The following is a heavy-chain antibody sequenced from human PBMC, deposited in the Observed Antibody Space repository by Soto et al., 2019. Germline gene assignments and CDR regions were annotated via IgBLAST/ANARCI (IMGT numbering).Heavy chain of an antibody. V-gene: IGHV4-39*01. Sequence: QSPTLSLTCTVSGGSISSSSYYWGWIRQPPGKGLEWIGSIYYSGSTYYNPSLKSRVTISVDTSKNQFSLKLSSVTAADTAVYYCARHRPRGRYNWNYVNYWGQGTLVTVSS. J-gene: IGHJ4*02. D-gene: IGHD1-7*01. CDR3: ARHRPRGRYNWNYVNY. CDR2: IYYSGST. CDR1: GGSISSSSYY.